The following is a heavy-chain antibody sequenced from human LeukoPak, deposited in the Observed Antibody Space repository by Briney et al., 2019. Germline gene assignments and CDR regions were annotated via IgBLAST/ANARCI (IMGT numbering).Heavy chain of an antibody. CDR1: GFTVSSNY. CDR3: ARGAGYNYPYYFDY. J-gene: IGHJ4*02. V-gene: IGHV3-53*01. Sequence: GGSLRPSCAASGFTVSSNYMNWVRQAPGKGLEWVSVIYGGGNIYYADSVKGRFTISRDNSKNTLYLQMNSLRAEDTAVYYCARGAGYNYPYYFDYWGQGTLVTVSS. CDR2: IYGGGNI. D-gene: IGHD5-24*01.